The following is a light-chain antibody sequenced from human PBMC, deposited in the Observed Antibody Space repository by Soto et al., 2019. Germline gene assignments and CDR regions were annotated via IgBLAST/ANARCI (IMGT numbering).Light chain of an antibody. CDR1: QSVSSSY. CDR3: QQYGSSPPVT. CDR2: GAS. V-gene: IGKV3-20*01. Sequence: EIVLTQSPGTLSLSPGERATLSCRASQSVSSSYLAWYQQKPGQAPRLLIYGASGRATGIPDRFSGSGSGTDFTFTISRLEPEDFAVYYCQQYGSSPPVTFGQGTRPEIK. J-gene: IGKJ5*01.